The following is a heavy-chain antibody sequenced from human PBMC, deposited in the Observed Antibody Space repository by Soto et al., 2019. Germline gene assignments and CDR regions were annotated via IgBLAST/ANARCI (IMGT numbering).Heavy chain of an antibody. CDR3: AKDSNKYSSSLRGRYFDY. Sequence: EVQLLESGGGLVQRGGSQRLSCAASGFTFTSYVMSWVRQAPGKGLEWVAGISGGGSTAFYADSVKGRFTISRDNAKNTLVLQMDSLRAEDTAIYYCAKDSNKYSSSLRGRYFDYWGQGTPVTVSS. CDR1: GFTFTSYV. J-gene: IGHJ4*02. V-gene: IGHV3-23*01. D-gene: IGHD3-22*01. CDR2: ISGGGSTA.